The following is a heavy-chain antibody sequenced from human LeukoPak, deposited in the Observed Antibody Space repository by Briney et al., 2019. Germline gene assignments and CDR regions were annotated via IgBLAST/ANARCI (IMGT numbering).Heavy chain of an antibody. CDR3: ARGWRFGGSGSYYKFDY. Sequence: SETLSLTCAVYGGSFSGYYWGWIRQPPGKGLEWIGEINHSGSTNYNPSLKSRVTISVDTSKNQFSLKLSSVTAADTAVYYCARGWRFGGSGSYYKFDYWGQGTLVTVSS. D-gene: IGHD3-10*01. CDR1: GGSFSGYY. J-gene: IGHJ4*02. V-gene: IGHV4-34*01. CDR2: INHSGST.